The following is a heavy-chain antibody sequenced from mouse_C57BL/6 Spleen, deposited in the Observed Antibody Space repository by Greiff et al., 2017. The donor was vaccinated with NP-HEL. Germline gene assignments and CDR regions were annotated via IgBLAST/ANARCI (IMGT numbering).Heavy chain of an antibody. Sequence: QVQLQQPGAELVMPGASVKLSCKASGYTFTSYWMHWVKQRPGQGLEWIGEIDPSDSYTNYNQKFKGKSTLTVDKSSSTAYMQLSSLTSEDSAVYYCARGGDYYGRSPHDYWGQGTTLTVSS. CDR3: ARGGDYYGRSPHDY. CDR1: GYTFTSYW. J-gene: IGHJ2*01. CDR2: IDPSDSYT. V-gene: IGHV1-69*01. D-gene: IGHD1-1*01.